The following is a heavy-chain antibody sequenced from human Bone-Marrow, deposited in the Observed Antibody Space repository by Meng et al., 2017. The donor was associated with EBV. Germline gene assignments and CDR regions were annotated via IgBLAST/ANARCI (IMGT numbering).Heavy chain of an antibody. CDR1: WFALITSGVG. CDR2: IYWDDDK. Sequence: TLKYAGPTLVTPTLTTTLTCTFSWFALITSGVGVGWIPQPPGKALEWLALIYWDDDKRYSPSLKSRLTITKDTSKNQVVLTMTNMDPVDTATYYCAHSQWPPSFDPWGQGTLVTVSS. D-gene: IGHD6-19*01. V-gene: IGHV2-5*02. J-gene: IGHJ5*02. CDR3: AHSQWPPSFDP.